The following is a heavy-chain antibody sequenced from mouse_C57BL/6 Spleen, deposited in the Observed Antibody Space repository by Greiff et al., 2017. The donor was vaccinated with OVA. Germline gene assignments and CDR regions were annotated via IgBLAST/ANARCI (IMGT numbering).Heavy chain of an antibody. CDR3: ARNDYYDYDAAMDY. J-gene: IGHJ4*01. D-gene: IGHD2-4*01. Sequence: VKLMESGPGLVAPSQSLSITCTVSGFSLTSYAISWVRQPPGKGLEWLGVIWTGGGTNYNSALKSRLSISKDNSKSQVFLKMNSLQTDDTARYYCARNDYYDYDAAMDYWGQGTSVTVSS. CDR2: IWTGGGT. CDR1: GFSLTSYA. V-gene: IGHV2-9-1*01.